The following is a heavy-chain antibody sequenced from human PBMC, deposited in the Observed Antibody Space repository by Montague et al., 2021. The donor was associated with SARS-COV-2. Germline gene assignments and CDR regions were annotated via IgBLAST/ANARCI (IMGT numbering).Heavy chain of an antibody. CDR2: IYWNDYK. CDR3: AHDDVGNRGFEF. Sequence: PALVKPTQTPTLTCTFSGLSLNTSGVGVTWVRQPPGKALEWLAFIYWNDYKHYSPSVKSRITITKDTSKNQVVLIMTNMDPVDTGTYYCAHDDVGNRGFEFWGQGTLVTVSS. D-gene: IGHD1-26*01. J-gene: IGHJ4*02. V-gene: IGHV2-5*01. CDR1: GLSLNTSGVG.